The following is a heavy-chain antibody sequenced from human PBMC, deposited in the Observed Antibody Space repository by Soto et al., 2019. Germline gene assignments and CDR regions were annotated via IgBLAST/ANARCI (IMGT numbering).Heavy chain of an antibody. D-gene: IGHD3-10*01. J-gene: IGHJ3*02. CDR3: AREPITTVRGVIMAFDI. V-gene: IGHV3-7*05. CDR2: IKQDGSEK. CDR1: GFTFSSYW. Sequence: GGSLRLSCAASGFTFSSYWMSWVRQAPGKGLEWVANIKQDGSEKYYVDSVKGRFTISRHNAKNSLYLQMNSLRAEDTAVYYCAREPITTVRGVIMAFDIWGQGTMVTVSS.